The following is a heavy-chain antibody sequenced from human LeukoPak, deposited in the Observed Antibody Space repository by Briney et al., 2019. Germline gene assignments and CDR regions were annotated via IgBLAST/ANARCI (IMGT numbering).Heavy chain of an antibody. Sequence: SVKVSCKASGGTFSSFAISWVRQAPGQGLEWMGGIIPIFGTANYAQKFQGRVTITADESTSTAYMELSSLRSEDTAVYYCARGYYYDSSGYYYAPAYMDVWGKGTTVTVSS. V-gene: IGHV1-69*13. J-gene: IGHJ6*03. CDR2: IIPIFGTA. CDR3: ARGYYYDSSGYYYAPAYMDV. D-gene: IGHD3-22*01. CDR1: GGTFSSFA.